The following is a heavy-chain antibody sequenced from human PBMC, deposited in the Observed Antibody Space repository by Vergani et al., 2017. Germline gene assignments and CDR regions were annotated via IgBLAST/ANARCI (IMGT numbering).Heavy chain of an antibody. CDR1: GFSFNTYG. J-gene: IGHJ4*02. CDR2: IGYDGRIK. D-gene: IGHD4-17*01. V-gene: IGHV3-30*02. CDR3: AKDGRENSDYGYFDY. Sequence: VQLLETGGGVVQPGGSLRLYCVTSGFSFNTYGAHWVRPALWKGLEWVAFIGYDGRIKYNVDSVKGRFTISRDTSKKTLSLQMRSLRADDTAVYYCAKDGRENSDYGYFDYWGQGTLVTVSS.